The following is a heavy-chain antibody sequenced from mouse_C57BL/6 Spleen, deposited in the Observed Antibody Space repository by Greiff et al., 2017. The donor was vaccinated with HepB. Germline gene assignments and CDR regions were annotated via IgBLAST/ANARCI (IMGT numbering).Heavy chain of an antibody. D-gene: IGHD1-1*01. V-gene: IGHV1-50*01. J-gene: IGHJ4*01. CDR1: GYTFTSYW. Sequence: QVQLKQPGAELVKPGASVKLSCKASGYTFTSYWMQWVKQRPGQGLEWIGEIDPSDSYTNYNQKFKGKATLTVDTSSSTAYMQLSSLTSEDSAVYYCARRPLYGSSFYYAMDYWGQGTSVTVSS. CDR2: IDPSDSYT. CDR3: ARRPLYGSSFYYAMDY.